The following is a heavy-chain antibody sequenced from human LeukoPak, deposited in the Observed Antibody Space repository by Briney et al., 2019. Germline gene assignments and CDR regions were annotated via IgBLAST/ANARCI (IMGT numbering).Heavy chain of an antibody. CDR2: ISSRGSTI. J-gene: IGHJ4*02. Sequence: GGSLRLSCAASGFTFSSYEMNWVRQAPGKGLEWVSYISSRGSTIYYADSVKGRFTISRDNAKNSLYLQMNSLRAEDTAIYYCASMYYGSGSYDYWGQGTLVTVSS. CDR1: GFTFSSYE. V-gene: IGHV3-48*03. CDR3: ASMYYGSGSYDY. D-gene: IGHD3-10*01.